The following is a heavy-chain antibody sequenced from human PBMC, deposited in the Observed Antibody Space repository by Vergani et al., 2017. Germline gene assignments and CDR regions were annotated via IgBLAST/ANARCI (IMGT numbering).Heavy chain of an antibody. CDR3: ALAGSGSSPFYYYYMDV. V-gene: IGHV3-15*01. Sequence: EVQLVESGGGLVKPGGSLRLSCAASGFTFINAWMTWVRQAPGKGLEWVGRIKSKTDGGTTYYAAPVKGKFTISRDDSKNTLYLQMNSLKTEDTAVYYCALAGSGSSPFYYYYMDVWGKGTTVTVSS. CDR2: IKSKTDGGTT. J-gene: IGHJ6*03. D-gene: IGHD3-10*01. CDR1: GFTFINAW.